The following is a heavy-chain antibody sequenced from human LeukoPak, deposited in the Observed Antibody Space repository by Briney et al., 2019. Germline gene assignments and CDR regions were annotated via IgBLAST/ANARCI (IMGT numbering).Heavy chain of an antibody. D-gene: IGHD2-2*01. J-gene: IGHJ5*02. CDR1: GGSISSYY. CDR3: ARDLGVVVPAAIFDP. V-gene: IGHV4-59*01. CDR2: IYYSGST. Sequence: PSETLSLTFTVSGGSISSYYWSWIRQPPGKGLEWIGYIYYSGSTNYNPSLKSRVTISVDTSKNQFSLKLSSVTAADTAVYYCARDLGVVVPAAIFDPWGQGTLVSVSS.